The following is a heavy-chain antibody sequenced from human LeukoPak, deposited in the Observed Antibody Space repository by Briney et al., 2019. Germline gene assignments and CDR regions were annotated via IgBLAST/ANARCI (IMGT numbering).Heavy chain of an antibody. CDR3: AKDRLRPVLTGSGTFDI. J-gene: IGHJ3*02. V-gene: IGHV3-9*01. D-gene: IGHD3-9*01. Sequence: TGGSLRLSCAASGFTFDDYAMHWVRQAPGKGLEWVSGISWNSGNIDYADSVKGRFTISRDNAKNSLYLQMNSLRPEDTALYYCAKDRLRPVLTGSGTFDIWGQGTMVTVSS. CDR2: ISWNSGNI. CDR1: GFTFDDYA.